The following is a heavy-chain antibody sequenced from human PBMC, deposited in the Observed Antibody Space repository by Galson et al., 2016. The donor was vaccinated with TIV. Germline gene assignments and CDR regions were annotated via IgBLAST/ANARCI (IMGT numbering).Heavy chain of an antibody. CDR3: ARDYPGQSGFDS. CDR2: VNPMSGDT. J-gene: IGHJ4*02. V-gene: IGHV1-8*01. D-gene: IGHD3-3*01. CDR1: GYSFITDD. Sequence: SVKVSCKASGYSFITDDINWVRQATGQGLEWMGRVNPMSGDTVYAQKFHGRVTMTRNTSIRTAYMEVGSLRSADTAVFFCARDYPGQSGFDSWGQGTLVTVSS.